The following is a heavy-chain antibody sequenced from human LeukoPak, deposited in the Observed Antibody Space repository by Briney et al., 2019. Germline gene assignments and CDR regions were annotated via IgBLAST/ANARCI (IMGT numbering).Heavy chain of an antibody. J-gene: IGHJ3*02. Sequence: GGSLRLSCVASGFTFSNYAMSWVRQAPGKGLEWVSVISGGGGTTYYADSVKGRFTISRDNSRNTMYLQMNSLRAEDTAVYYCARVGINYYGSGIYQGDAFDIWGQGTMVTVSS. CDR2: ISGGGGTT. D-gene: IGHD3-10*01. CDR3: ARVGINYYGSGIYQGDAFDI. CDR1: GFTFSNYA. V-gene: IGHV3-23*01.